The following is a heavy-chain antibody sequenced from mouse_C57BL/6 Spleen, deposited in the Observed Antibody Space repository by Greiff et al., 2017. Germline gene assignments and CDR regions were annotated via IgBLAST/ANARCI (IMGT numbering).Heavy chain of an antibody. Sequence: QVQLQQSGAELVKPGASVKLSCKASGYTFTSYWMHWVKQRPGQGLEWIGMIHPNSGSTNYNEKFKSKATLTVDKSSSTAYMQLSSLTSEDSAVYYCARSPYDYSYYFDYWGQGTTLTVSS. CDR2: IHPNSGST. CDR1: GYTFTSYW. D-gene: IGHD2-4*01. CDR3: ARSPYDYSYYFDY. V-gene: IGHV1-64*01. J-gene: IGHJ2*01.